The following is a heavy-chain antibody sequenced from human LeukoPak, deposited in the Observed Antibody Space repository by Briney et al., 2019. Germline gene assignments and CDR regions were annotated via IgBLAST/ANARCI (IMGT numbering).Heavy chain of an antibody. D-gene: IGHD3-10*01. V-gene: IGHV3-48*03. CDR3: ARVSNVRGVGLDP. Sequence: GGSLRLSCAASGFTFSSYEMNWVRQAPGKGLEWVSYISSSGSTIYYADSVKGRFTISRDNAKNSLYLQMNSLRAEDTAVYYCARVSNVRGVGLDPRGQGTLVTVSS. CDR2: ISSSGSTI. J-gene: IGHJ5*02. CDR1: GFTFSSYE.